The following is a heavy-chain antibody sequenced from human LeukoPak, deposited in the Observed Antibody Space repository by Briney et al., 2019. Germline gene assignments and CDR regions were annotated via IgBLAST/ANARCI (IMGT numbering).Heavy chain of an antibody. J-gene: IGHJ4*02. CDR3: ARHIVGEQNFDY. D-gene: IGHD3-16*02. Sequence: GGSLRLSCAASGFTFGAYWMSWCCQAPGKGPEWVASIKDDGSAQFYVDSLEGRFTISRDNAKNTLYLQMDTMRVEDTAVYYCARHIVGEQNFDYWSQGTLVTVSS. V-gene: IGHV3-7*01. CDR1: GFTFGAYW. CDR2: IKDDGSAQ.